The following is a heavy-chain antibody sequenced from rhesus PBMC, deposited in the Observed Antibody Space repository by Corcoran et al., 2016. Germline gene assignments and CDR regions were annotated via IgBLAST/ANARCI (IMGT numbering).Heavy chain of an antibody. CDR2: INGNRGRT. J-gene: IGHJ4*01. Sequence: QVQLQESGPGLVKPSETLSLTCAVSGGPFSSYWWSWIRQPQGKGLEWIGEINGNRGRTNYNPPLKSLVTISKDASKNQFSLELRSVTAADTAVYYCARYTDYGRSSLLGYWGQGVLVTVSS. CDR1: GGPFSSYW. D-gene: IGHD4-29*01. CDR3: ARYTDYGRSSLLGY. V-gene: IGHV4-80*01.